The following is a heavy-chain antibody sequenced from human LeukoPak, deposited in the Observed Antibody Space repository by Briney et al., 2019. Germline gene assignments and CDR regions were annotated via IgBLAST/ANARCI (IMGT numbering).Heavy chain of an antibody. CDR2: IRTELYGGTT. CDR1: GFTFGDYA. V-gene: IGHV3-49*04. Sequence: PGRSLRLSCTTSGFTFGDYAMCWVRQAPGKGLEWVGFIRTELYGGTTEYAASVKGRFSISRDDSRGLAYLQMNSLKTEDTAVHYCTTYPAGGRFWAPDYWGQGTLVTVSS. J-gene: IGHJ4*02. CDR3: TTYPAGGRFWAPDY. D-gene: IGHD3-16*01.